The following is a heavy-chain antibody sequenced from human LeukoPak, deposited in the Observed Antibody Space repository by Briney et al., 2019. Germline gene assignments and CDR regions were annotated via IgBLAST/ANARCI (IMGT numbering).Heavy chain of an antibody. J-gene: IGHJ4*02. Sequence: GGSLRLSCAASGFTFSSYAMHWVRQAPGKGLEWVSYITDSGGSMYYTDSVKGRFTISRDNAKNSLYLQMNNLRDEDTAVYYCARDLAVAGYWGQGTLVTVSS. CDR2: ITDSGGSM. V-gene: IGHV3-48*02. CDR3: ARDLAVAGY. CDR1: GFTFSSYA. D-gene: IGHD6-19*01.